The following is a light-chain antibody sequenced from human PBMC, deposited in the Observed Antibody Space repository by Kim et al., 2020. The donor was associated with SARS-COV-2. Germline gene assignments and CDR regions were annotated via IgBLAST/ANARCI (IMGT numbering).Light chain of an antibody. J-gene: IGKJ1*01. V-gene: IGKV1-5*03. CDR3: QHYNAYPWT. CDR2: NAS. CDR1: QSISTW. Sequence: AVVGDRVTITCRASQSISTWVAWYQQKPGKAPDLLIYNASILESGVPSRFSGSAAGTEFTLTFSSLQPDDFGTYYCQHYNAYPWTFGQGTKVDIK.